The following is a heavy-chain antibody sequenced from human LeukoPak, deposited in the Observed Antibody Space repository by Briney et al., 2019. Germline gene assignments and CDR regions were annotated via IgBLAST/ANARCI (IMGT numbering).Heavy chain of an antibody. Sequence: SGGSLRLSCAASGFTFSSYSMIWVRQAPGKGLESVSYISSSGTTIHYADSVKGRFTLSRDNAKNSLNVQMNSLSAEDTAVYHCARVVGGVAGADYWGQGTLVTVSS. J-gene: IGHJ4*02. CDR2: ISSSGTTI. CDR3: ARVVGGVAGADY. V-gene: IGHV3-48*04. D-gene: IGHD6-19*01. CDR1: GFTFSSYS.